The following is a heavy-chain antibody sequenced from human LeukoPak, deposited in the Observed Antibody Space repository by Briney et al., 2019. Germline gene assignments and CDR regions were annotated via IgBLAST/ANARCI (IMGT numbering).Heavy chain of an antibody. CDR1: GGTFTSYA. Sequence: SVKVSCKASGGTFTSYAISWVRQAPGQGLEWMGGIIPIFGTANYAQKFQGRVTITADESTSTAYMELSSLRSEDTAVYYCARLRITIFGVVIPYYGMDVWGQGTTVTVSS. CDR3: ARLRITIFGVVIPYYGMDV. CDR2: IIPIFGTA. D-gene: IGHD3-3*01. V-gene: IGHV1-69*13. J-gene: IGHJ6*02.